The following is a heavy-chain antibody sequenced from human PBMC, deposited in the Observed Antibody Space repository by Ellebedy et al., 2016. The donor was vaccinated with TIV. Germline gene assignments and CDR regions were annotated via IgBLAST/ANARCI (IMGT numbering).Heavy chain of an antibody. CDR1: GGSISSSSYY. CDR2: SYHSGST. J-gene: IGHJ4*02. CDR3: ARGGPLGDYYDTDGHPLYATPIDY. D-gene: IGHD3-22*01. V-gene: IGHV4-39*02. Sequence: SETLSLTCTVSGGSISSSSYYWGWIRQPPGKGLEWIGTSYHSGSTFYNPSLKTRVTIYVDTSKNQISLKLRTVTAADTAVYYCARGGPLGDYYDTDGHPLYATPIDYWGQGTLVTVSS.